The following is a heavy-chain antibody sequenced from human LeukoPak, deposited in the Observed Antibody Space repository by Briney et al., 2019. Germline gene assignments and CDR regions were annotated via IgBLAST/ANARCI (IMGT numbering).Heavy chain of an antibody. CDR3: AQAVVVIRGHYFDS. V-gene: IGHV3-30*02. J-gene: IGHJ4*02. CDR2: IRYDGSNK. CDR1: GFIFSDYG. Sequence: GGPLRLSCTSSGFIFSDYGMHWVRQAPGKEPQWVAFIRYDGSNKYYADSVNGRFTISRDNSKNTLYLQMNSLRPEDTAVYYCAQAVVVIRGHYFDSWGLGTLVTVSS. D-gene: IGHD3-22*01.